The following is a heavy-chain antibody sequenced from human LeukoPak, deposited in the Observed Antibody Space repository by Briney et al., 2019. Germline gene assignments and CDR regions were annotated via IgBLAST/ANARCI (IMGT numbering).Heavy chain of an antibody. V-gene: IGHV1-18*01. CDR3: ARDACVSCGGDCCHDP. CDR2: ISAYNGDT. J-gene: IGHJ5*02. D-gene: IGHD2-21*02. Sequence: WASVKVSCKASGYTFTNYGISWVRQAPGQGLEWMAWISAYNGDTRYAQKFQGRVILTTDTSTTTAYMELRNLRSDDTAVYYCARDACVSCGGDCCHDPWGQGTLATVSS. CDR1: GYTFTNYG.